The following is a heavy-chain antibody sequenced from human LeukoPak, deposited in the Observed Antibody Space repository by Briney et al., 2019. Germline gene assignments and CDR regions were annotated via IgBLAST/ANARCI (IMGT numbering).Heavy chain of an antibody. J-gene: IGHJ4*02. Sequence: SETLSLTCTVSGGSITNNNFYWGWIRQPPGKGLEWIGSVNYVGTTYYNPSLKSRVTISADTSKTQLSLRLTSVTAADTAVYYCARLSDHWGRGILVTVSS. V-gene: IGHV4-39*01. CDR2: VNYVGTT. CDR1: GGSITNNNFY. CDR3: ARLSDH.